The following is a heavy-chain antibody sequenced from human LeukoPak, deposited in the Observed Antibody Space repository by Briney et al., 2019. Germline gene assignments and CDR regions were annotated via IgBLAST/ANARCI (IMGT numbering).Heavy chain of an antibody. CDR1: GGTFSSYA. D-gene: IGHD3-22*01. CDR2: IIPIFGTA. V-gene: IGHV1-69*13. CDR3: AREGDYYDSSGYYVPFDY. J-gene: IGHJ4*02. Sequence: SVKVSCTASGGTFSSYAISWVRQAPGQGLEWMGGIIPIFGTANYAQKFQGRVTITADESTSTAYMELSSLRSEDTAVYYCAREGDYYDSSGYYVPFDYWGQGTLVTVSS.